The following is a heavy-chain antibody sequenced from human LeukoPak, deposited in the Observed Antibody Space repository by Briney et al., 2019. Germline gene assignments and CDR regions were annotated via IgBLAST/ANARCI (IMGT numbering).Heavy chain of an antibody. CDR3: AKHLYDSSGYYYPFFDY. D-gene: IGHD3-22*01. Sequence: GGSLRLSCAASGFTFSSYAMHWVRQAPGKGLEWVAVISYDGSNKYYADSVKGRFTISRDNSKNTLYLQMNSLRAEDTAVYYCAKHLYDSSGYYYPFFDYLGQGTIVTVSS. V-gene: IGHV3-30*04. J-gene: IGHJ4*02. CDR2: ISYDGSNK. CDR1: GFTFSSYA.